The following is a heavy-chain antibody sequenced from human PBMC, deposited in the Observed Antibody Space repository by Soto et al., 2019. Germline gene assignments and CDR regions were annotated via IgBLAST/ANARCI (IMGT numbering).Heavy chain of an antibody. CDR3: ATDNKGYYDFDY. Sequence: SETLSLTCAVYGGSFSGYYWSWIRQPPGKGLEWIGEINHSGSTNHNPSLKSRVTISVDTSKNQFSLKLSSVTAADTAVYYCATDNKGYYDFDYWGQGTLVTVSS. CDR1: GGSFSGYY. V-gene: IGHV4-34*01. D-gene: IGHD3-10*01. CDR2: INHSGST. J-gene: IGHJ4*02.